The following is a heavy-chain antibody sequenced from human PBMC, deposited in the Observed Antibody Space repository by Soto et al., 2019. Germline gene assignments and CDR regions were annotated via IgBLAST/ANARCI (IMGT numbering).Heavy chain of an antibody. J-gene: IGHJ3*02. CDR1: GFTFSSYA. CDR2: ISGSGGST. V-gene: IGHV3-23*01. D-gene: IGHD7-27*01. Sequence: GGSLRLSCAASGFTFSSYAMSWVRQAPGKGLEWVSAISGSGGSTYYADSVKGRFTISRDNSKNTLYLQMNSLRAEDTSVYYCAKLINCGSFAFDIWGQGTMVTVSS. CDR3: AKLINCGSFAFDI.